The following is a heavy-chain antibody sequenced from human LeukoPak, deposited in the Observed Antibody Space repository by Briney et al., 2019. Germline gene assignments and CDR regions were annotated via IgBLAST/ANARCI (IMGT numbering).Heavy chain of an antibody. Sequence: SVKASCKASGGTFSSYAISWVRQAPGQGLEWMGRIIPIFGTANYAQKFQGRVTITTDESTSTAYMELSSLRSEDTAAYYCARAMTGENWFDPWGQGTLVTVSS. J-gene: IGHJ5*02. CDR3: ARAMTGENWFDP. CDR1: GGTFSSYA. CDR2: IIPIFGTA. D-gene: IGHD3-9*01. V-gene: IGHV1-69*05.